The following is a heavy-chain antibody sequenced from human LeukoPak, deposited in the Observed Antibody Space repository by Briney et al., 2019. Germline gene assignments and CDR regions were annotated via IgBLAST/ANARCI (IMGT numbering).Heavy chain of an antibody. CDR1: GFTFSSYA. V-gene: IGHV3-30-3*01. D-gene: IGHD3-3*01. CDR2: ISYDGSNK. CDR3: ARGLRFLERQVGDDP. J-gene: IGHJ5*02. Sequence: PGRSLRLSCAASGFTFSSYAMHWVRQAPGKGLEWVAVISYDGSNKYYADSVKARFTISRDNSKNTLYLQMNSLRAEDTAAYYCARGLRFLERQVGDDPWGQGTLVTVSS.